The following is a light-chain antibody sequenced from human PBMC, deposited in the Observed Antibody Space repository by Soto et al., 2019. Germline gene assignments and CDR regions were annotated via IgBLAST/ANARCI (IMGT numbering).Light chain of an antibody. Sequence: AIRMTKSPSSFSASTGDRVTITFRASQGISSYLAWYQQKPGKAPKLLIYAASTLQCGVPSRFSGSGSGTEFNLTISCLQSEDFATYYWQQDYSYPYTFGQGTKLEIK. CDR1: QGISSY. CDR3: QQDYSYPYT. CDR2: AAS. J-gene: IGKJ2*01. V-gene: IGKV1-8*01.